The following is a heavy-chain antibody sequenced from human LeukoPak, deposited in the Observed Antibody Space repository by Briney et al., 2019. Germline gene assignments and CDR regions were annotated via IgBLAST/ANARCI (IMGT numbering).Heavy chain of an antibody. CDR3: ARTTPRPPQMVRGADYYYYMDV. CDR1: GFTFSSYN. CDR2: ISSSSSYI. J-gene: IGHJ6*03. D-gene: IGHD3-10*01. V-gene: IGHV3-21*04. Sequence: GRSLRLSCAASGFTFSSYNMNWVRQAPGKGLEWVSSISSSSSYIYYADSVKGRFTISRDNSKNTLYLQMNSLRAEDTAVYYCARTTPRPPQMVRGADYYYYMDVWGKGTTVTISS.